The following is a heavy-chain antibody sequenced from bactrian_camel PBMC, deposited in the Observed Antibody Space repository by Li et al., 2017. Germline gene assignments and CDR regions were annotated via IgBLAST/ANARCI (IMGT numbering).Heavy chain of an antibody. CDR2: IDSDGST. V-gene: IGHV3S53*01. J-gene: IGHJ2*01. Sequence: HVQLVESGGGSVEAGGSLRLSCVASESTYRSGCMGWYREAPGQAREGIASIDSDGSTTYIDSVKDRFTVSQDSAKNILYLQMNSLKSGDTALYYCATDPSGGSWYLEVWGQGTQVTVS. CDR3: ATDPSGGSWYLEV. D-gene: IGHD6*01. CDR1: ESTYRSGC.